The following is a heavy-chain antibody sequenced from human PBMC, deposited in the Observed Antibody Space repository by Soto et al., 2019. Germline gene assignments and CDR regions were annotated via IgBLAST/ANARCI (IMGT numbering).Heavy chain of an antibody. CDR2: ISDDGSNK. J-gene: IGHJ6*02. CDR1: GFTFSNYA. D-gene: IGHD2-15*01. CDR3: ARDGGCSGGSCYNSIGYYYYYGMDV. Sequence: QVQLVESGGGVVQPGRSLRLSCTASGFTFSNYAMHWVRQAPGKGLEWVAVISDDGSNKYYADCVKGRFTISRDNSKNTLSLQMNGLTTEDAAVYYCARDGGCSGGSCYNSIGYYYYYGMDVWGQGTTVTVSS. V-gene: IGHV3-30-3*01.